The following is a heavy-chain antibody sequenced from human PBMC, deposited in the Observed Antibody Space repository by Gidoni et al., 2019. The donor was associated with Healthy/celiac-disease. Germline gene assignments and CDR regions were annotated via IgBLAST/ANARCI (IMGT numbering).Heavy chain of an antibody. V-gene: IGHV3-11*01. CDR2: ISSSGSTI. Sequence: QVQLVEPGGGLVKPGGSLRLSCAASGFTFSDYYMSWIRKAPGKGLEWVSYISSSGSTIYYADSVKGRFTISRDNAKNSLYLQMNSLRAEDTAVYYCARANYDILTGYIGQFDYWGQGTLVTVSS. J-gene: IGHJ4*02. CDR1: GFTFSDYY. CDR3: ARANYDILTGYIGQFDY. D-gene: IGHD3-9*01.